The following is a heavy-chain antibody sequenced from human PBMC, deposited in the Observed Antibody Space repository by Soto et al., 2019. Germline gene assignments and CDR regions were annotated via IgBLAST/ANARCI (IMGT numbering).Heavy chain of an antibody. V-gene: IGHV1-69*01. CDR3: AREGPPDIAWFDP. J-gene: IGHJ5*02. D-gene: IGHD2-15*01. CDR1: GGTFSIYT. CDR2: SA. Sequence: QVQLVQSGAEVKKPGFSVKVSCKASGGTFSIYTISWVRQAPGQGLEWMGGSANSAQKFQGRLTVTAVESTSTVYLELSSLTSEDTAVYYCAREGPPDIAWFDPWGQGTLVSVSS.